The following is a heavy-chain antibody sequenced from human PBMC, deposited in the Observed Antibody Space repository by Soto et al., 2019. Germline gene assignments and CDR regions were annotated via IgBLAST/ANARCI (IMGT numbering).Heavy chain of an antibody. D-gene: IGHD6-19*01. Sequence: ASVKVSCKASGDTFSSYGISWVRQAPGQGLEFMGGIIPKFGTTNYAQKFRGRVTITADESTSTAYMEVSSLRSEETAVYYCARDIRYSSGGSQYYNGMDFWGQGTTVTVSS. J-gene: IGHJ6*02. CDR1: GDTFSSYG. CDR2: IIPKFGTT. CDR3: ARDIRYSSGGSQYYNGMDF. V-gene: IGHV1-69*13.